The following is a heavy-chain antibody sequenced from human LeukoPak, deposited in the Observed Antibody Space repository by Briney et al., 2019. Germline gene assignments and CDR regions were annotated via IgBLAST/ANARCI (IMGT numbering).Heavy chain of an antibody. Sequence: QAGGSLRLSCAASGFTFSAFGMTWVRQAPGKGLEWVSGFSASDGSTYYADSVKGRFTISRDNSKNTLYLQMNSLRADDTAVYYCARGGAVLAFYYYYYMDVWGKGTTVTISS. CDR3: ARGGAVLAFYYYYYMDV. CDR1: GFTFSAFG. D-gene: IGHD2-8*01. J-gene: IGHJ6*03. CDR2: FSASDGST. V-gene: IGHV3-23*01.